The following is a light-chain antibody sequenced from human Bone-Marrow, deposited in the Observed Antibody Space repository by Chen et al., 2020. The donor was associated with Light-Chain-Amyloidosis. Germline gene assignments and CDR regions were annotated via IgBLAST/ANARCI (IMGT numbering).Light chain of an antibody. J-gene: IGKJ2*01. CDR1: QSLLDSDDGNTY. CDR2: TLS. CDR3: MQRMEFPYT. V-gene: IGKV2-40*01. Sequence: DIVMTQTPLSPLVTHGDRAHISRRSSQSLLDSDDGNTYLDWYLQKPGQSPQLVIYTLSYRAPGVPDRFSGSGSGTDFTLKISRVEAEDVGVYYCMQRMEFPYTFGQGTKLQIK.